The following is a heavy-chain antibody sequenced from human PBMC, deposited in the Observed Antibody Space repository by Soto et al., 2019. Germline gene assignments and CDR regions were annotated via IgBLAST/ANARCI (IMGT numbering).Heavy chain of an antibody. CDR3: ARSLGTYDILTGYYTEWFDP. D-gene: IGHD3-9*01. V-gene: IGHV3-11*01. CDR1: GFTFSDYY. CDR2: ISSSGSTI. J-gene: IGHJ5*02. Sequence: GGSLRLSCAASGFTFSDYYMSWIRQAPGKGLERVSYISSSGSTIYYADSVKGRFTISRDNAKNSLYLQMNSLRAEDTAVYYCARSLGTYDILTGYYTEWFDPWGQGTLVTVSS.